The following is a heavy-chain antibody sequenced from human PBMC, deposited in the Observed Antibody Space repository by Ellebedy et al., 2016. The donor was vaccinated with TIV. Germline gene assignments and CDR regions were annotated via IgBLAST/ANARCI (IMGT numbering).Heavy chain of an antibody. CDR1: GGTFSSYT. Sequence: SVKVSCKASGGTFSSYTISWVRQAPGQGLEWMGGIIPIFETTNYAQKFQGRVTITADESTRQAYMELNSLRSEDTAVYFCARDSILRYSDWRGANYYYGMNVWGQGTTVTVSS. CDR3: ARDSILRYSDWRGANYYYGMNV. V-gene: IGHV1-69*13. D-gene: IGHD3-9*01. CDR2: IIPIFETT. J-gene: IGHJ6*02.